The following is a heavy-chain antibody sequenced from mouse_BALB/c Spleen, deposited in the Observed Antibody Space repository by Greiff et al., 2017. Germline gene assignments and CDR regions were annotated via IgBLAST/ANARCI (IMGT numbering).Heavy chain of an antibody. CDR3: ARQDYYGSSWLAY. Sequence: EVQVVESGGGLVQPGGSLKLSCAASGFTFSSYTMSWVRQTPEKRLEWVAYISNGGGSTYYPDTVKGRFTISRDNAKNTLYLQMSSLKSEDTAMYYCARQDYYGSSWLAYWGQGTLVTVSA. D-gene: IGHD1-1*01. CDR2: ISNGGGST. CDR1: GFTFSSYT. J-gene: IGHJ3*01. V-gene: IGHV5-12-2*01.